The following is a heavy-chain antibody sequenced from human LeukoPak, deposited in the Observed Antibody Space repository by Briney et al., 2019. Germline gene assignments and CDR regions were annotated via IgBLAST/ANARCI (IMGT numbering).Heavy chain of an antibody. CDR3: ARVGTYYWSLDS. J-gene: IGHJ5*01. CDR2: IYHGGGT. D-gene: IGHD2-8*01. CDR1: GGSINNAS. V-gene: IGHV4-59*01. Sequence: SETLSLTCAVSGGSINNASWNWIRQPPGQGLEWVGYIYHGGGTNYNPSLKSRVTISLDTSKNHFSLKLSSVAAADTAVYYCARVGTYYWSLDSGGRGTLVTVSS.